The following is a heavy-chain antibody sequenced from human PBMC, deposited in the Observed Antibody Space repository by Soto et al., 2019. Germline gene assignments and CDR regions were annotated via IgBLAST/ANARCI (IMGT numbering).Heavy chain of an antibody. CDR1: GDSISSHY. J-gene: IGHJ4*02. V-gene: IGHV4-59*11. Sequence: PSETLSLTCTVSGDSISSHYWNWIRQPPGKGLEWIGYIYHSGITSYNTSLKSRVTMSLDTSRKQFSLNLNSVTAADTAVYYCSPLDTANDYWGQGTQVTVSS. CDR3: SPLDTANDY. CDR2: IYHSGIT. D-gene: IGHD5-18*01.